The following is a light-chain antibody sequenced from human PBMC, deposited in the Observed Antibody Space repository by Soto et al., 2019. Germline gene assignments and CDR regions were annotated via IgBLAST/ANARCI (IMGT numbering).Light chain of an antibody. CDR3: QQYNSYPLT. Sequence: DIQMTQSPSTLSSSLGDRVTITCRASQTISSWLAWYQQKQGQAPKLLIYKASSLESAVPSRFSGNESGTEGTITISSLQKDDSSTYDGQQYNSYPLTFGGGTKVDIK. J-gene: IGKJ4*01. CDR2: KAS. CDR1: QTISSW. V-gene: IGKV1-5*03.